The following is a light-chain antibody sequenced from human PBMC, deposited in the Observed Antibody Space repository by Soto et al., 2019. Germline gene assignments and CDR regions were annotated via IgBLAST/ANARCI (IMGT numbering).Light chain of an antibody. CDR1: QSVTSSY. CDR3: QQSGSSPIT. J-gene: IGKJ5*01. Sequence: EIVLTQSPGTLSLSPGERATLSCRASQSVTSSYFAWYQHKPGQAPRLLIYGASSRATGIPDRFSGSGSGTDFTLTISSLEPEDFAVYYCQQSGSSPITFGHGTRLEIK. V-gene: IGKV3-20*01. CDR2: GAS.